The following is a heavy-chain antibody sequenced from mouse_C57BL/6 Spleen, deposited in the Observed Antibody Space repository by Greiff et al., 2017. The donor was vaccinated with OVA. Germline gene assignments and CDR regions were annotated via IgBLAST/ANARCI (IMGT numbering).Heavy chain of an antibody. CDR1: GYTFTSYW. D-gene: IGHD1-1*01. CDR3: AYGTSKAWFAY. V-gene: IGHV1-55*01. CDR2: SYPGSGST. Sequence: QVQLQQPGAELVKPGASVKMSCKASGYTFTSYWITWVKQRPGQGLEWPGDSYPGSGSTNYNEKFKSKATMTVDTSSSTADMQLSSLISEDSSVYYCAYGTSKAWFAYWGQGTLVTVSA. J-gene: IGHJ3*01.